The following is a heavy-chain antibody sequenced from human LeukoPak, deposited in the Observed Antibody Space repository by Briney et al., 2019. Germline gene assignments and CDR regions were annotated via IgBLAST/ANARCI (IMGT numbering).Heavy chain of an antibody. CDR3: ARVTFNYFGSGDAFDI. CDR1: GGSISSYY. J-gene: IGHJ3*02. CDR2: IYYSGST. D-gene: IGHD3-10*01. V-gene: IGHV4-59*01. Sequence: SETLSLTCTVSGGSISSYYWSWIRQPPGKGLEWIGYIYYSGSTNYNPSLRSRLTISIDTSKNQFSLRLSSVTAADTAVYYCARVTFNYFGSGDAFDIWGQGTMVTVSS.